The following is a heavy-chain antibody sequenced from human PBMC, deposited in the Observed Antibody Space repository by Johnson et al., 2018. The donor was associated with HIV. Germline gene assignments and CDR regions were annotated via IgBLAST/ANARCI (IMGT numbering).Heavy chain of an antibody. CDR2: IKQDGSEK. Sequence: VQLVESGGGLVQPGGSLRLSCAASGFTFSSYWMSWVRQAPGKGLEWVANIKQDGSEKYYVDSVKGRFTISRDNAKSSLFLQMDNLRSEDTALYYCARDGIYSSPHDAFDIWGQGTMVTVSS. V-gene: IGHV3-7*03. J-gene: IGHJ3*02. CDR3: ARDGIYSSPHDAFDI. D-gene: IGHD6-19*01. CDR1: GFTFSSYW.